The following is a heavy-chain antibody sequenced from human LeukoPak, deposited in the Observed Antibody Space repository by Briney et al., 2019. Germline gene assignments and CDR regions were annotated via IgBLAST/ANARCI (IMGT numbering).Heavy chain of an antibody. V-gene: IGHV4-59*08. Sequence: SETLSLTCAVSGGSISSYYWSWIRQPPGKGLEWIGYIYYSGSTNYNPSLKSRVTISVDTSKNQFSLKLSSVTAADTAVYYCARQINYGDYYWFDPWGQGTLVTVSS. CDR2: IYYSGST. CDR1: GGSISSYY. CDR3: ARQINYGDYYWFDP. J-gene: IGHJ5*02. D-gene: IGHD4-17*01.